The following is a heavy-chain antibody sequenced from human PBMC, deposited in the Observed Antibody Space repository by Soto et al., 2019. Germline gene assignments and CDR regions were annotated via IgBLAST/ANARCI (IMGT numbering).Heavy chain of an antibody. D-gene: IGHD6-19*01. J-gene: IGHJ4*02. CDR2: ISWNSGSI. Sequence: GGSLRLSCAASGFTFDDYAMHWVRQAPGKGLEWVSGISWNSGSIGYADSVKGRFTISRDNAKNSLNLQMNSLRAEDTALYYCAKDMVPSSSGWYYFDYWGQGTLVTVSS. V-gene: IGHV3-9*01. CDR3: AKDMVPSSSGWYYFDY. CDR1: GFTFDDYA.